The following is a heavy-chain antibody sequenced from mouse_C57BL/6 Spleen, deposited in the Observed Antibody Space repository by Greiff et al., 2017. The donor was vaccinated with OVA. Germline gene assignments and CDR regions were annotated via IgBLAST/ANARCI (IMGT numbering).Heavy chain of an antibody. CDR1: GFTFSDYG. J-gene: IGHJ1*03. V-gene: IGHV5-17*01. Sequence: DVKLVESGGGLVKPGGSLKLSCAASGFTFSDYGMHWVRQAPEKGLEWVAYISSGSSTIYYADTVKGRFTISRDNAKNTLFLQMTSLRSEDTAMYYCARGDWDWYFDVWGTGTTVTVSS. CDR3: ARGDWDWYFDV. D-gene: IGHD4-1*01. CDR2: ISSGSSTI.